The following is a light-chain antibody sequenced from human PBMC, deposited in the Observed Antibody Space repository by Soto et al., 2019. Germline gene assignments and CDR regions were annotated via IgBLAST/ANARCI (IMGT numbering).Light chain of an antibody. V-gene: IGKV1-5*03. CDR3: QQYDSFSVT. CDR2: KAS. J-gene: IGKJ1*01. CDR1: QTISSW. Sequence: DIKMTQSPSTLSGSVGDRVTITCRASQTISSWLAWYQQKPGKAPKIMIYKASTLKSGVPSRFSGSGSGTEFTLTISSLQPDDFATYYCQQYDSFSVTLGQGTKVDIK.